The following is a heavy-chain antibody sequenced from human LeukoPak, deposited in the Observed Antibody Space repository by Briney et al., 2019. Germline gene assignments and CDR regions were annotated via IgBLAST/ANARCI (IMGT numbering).Heavy chain of an antibody. D-gene: IGHD2-15*01. V-gene: IGHV1-69*04. Sequence: VASVKVSCKASGGTFSSYAISWVRQAPGQGLEWMGRIIPILGIANYAQKFQGRVTITADKSTSTAYMELSSLRSEDTAVYYCAREGGQDAFDIWGQGTMVTVSS. CDR2: IIPILGIA. CDR1: GGTFSSYA. CDR3: AREGGQDAFDI. J-gene: IGHJ3*02.